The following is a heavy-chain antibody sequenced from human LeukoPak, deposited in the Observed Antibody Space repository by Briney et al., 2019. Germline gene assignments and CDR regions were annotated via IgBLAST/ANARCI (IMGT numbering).Heavy chain of an antibody. CDR3: ARGLRGPLPIDY. Sequence: ASVKVSCKASGGTFSSYAISWVRQTPGQGLEWMGGIIPIFGTANYAQKFQGRVTITADESTSTAYMELSSLRSEDTAVYYCARGLRGPLPIDYWGQGTPVTVSS. D-gene: IGHD3-10*01. CDR2: IIPIFGTA. CDR1: GGTFSSYA. V-gene: IGHV1-69*13. J-gene: IGHJ4*02.